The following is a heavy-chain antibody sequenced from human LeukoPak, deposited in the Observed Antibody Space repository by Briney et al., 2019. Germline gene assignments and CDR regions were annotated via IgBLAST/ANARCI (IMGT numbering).Heavy chain of an antibody. V-gene: IGHV4-59*01. CDR1: GASISTYY. D-gene: IGHD2-2*01. CDR3: ARSYCRSSSCYAKTLFDL. CDR2: IYYSGST. J-gene: IGHJ4*02. Sequence: PSVTLSLTCTLSGASISTYYWSWIRQPPGKGLEWIGYIYYSGSTNYNPSLKSRVTIPVDTSKNQFSLKLSSVTAADTAVYYCARSYCRSSSCYAKTLFDLWGQGILVTVSS.